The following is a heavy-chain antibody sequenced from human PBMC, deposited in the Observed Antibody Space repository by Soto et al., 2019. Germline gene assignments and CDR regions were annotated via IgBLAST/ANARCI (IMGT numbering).Heavy chain of an antibody. CDR2: IYYSGST. V-gene: IGHV4-39*01. CDR3: ARRTRYYYYYGMDV. J-gene: IGHJ6*02. CDR1: GGSISSSSYY. D-gene: IGHD1-7*01. Sequence: SEALSVTCTVSGGSISSSSYYWGWIRQPPGKGLEWIGSIYYSGSTYYNPSLKSRVTISVDTSKNQFSLKLSSVTAADTAVYYCARRTRYYYYYGMDVWGQGTTVTVSS.